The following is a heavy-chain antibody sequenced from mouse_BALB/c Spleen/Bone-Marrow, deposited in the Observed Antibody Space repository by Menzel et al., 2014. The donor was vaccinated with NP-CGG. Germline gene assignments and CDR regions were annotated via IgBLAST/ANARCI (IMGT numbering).Heavy chain of an antibody. J-gene: IGHJ4*01. CDR2: INPSNGGT. Sequence: QVQLQQSGAELVKPGASVKLSCKASVYTFTSYYMYWVKQRPGQGLEWFGEINPSNGGTNFNEKFKNKATLTVDKSSSTAYMQLSSLTSEDSAVYYCSRGRRDALDYWGQGTSVTVSS. V-gene: IGHV1S81*02. CDR1: VYTFTSYY. CDR3: SRGRRDALDY.